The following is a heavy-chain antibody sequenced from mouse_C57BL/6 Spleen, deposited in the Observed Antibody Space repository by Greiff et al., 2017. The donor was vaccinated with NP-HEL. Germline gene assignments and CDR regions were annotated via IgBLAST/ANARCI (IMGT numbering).Heavy chain of an antibody. V-gene: IGHV5-16*01. J-gene: IGHJ4*01. CDR1: GFTFSDYY. CDR3: ARDDYDGNYYAMDY. Sequence: EVKLVESEGGLVQPGSSMKLSCTASGFTFSDYYMAWVRQVPEKGLEWVANINYDGSSTYYLDSLKSRFIISRDNAKNILYLQMSSLKSEDTATYYGARDDYDGNYYAMDYWGQGTSVTVSS. CDR2: INYDGSST. D-gene: IGHD2-4*01.